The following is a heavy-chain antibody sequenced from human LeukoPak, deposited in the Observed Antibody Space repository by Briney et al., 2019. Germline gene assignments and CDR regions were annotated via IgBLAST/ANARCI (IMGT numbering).Heavy chain of an antibody. J-gene: IGHJ5*02. CDR2: ISVGGGST. D-gene: IGHD4-17*01. Sequence: PGGSLRLSCAASGFTFSSNAMSWVRQAPGKGLEWVSGISVGGGSTFYADSVKGRFTISRDNSKNTLYLQMNSLRGEDTAVYYCAKTGSTVTTLEWFDPWGQGTNLAVSS. CDR1: GFTFSSNA. V-gene: IGHV3-23*01. CDR3: AKTGSTVTTLEWFDP.